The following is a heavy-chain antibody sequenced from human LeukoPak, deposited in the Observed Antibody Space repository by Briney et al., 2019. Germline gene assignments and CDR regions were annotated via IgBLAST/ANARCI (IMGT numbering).Heavy chain of an antibody. J-gene: IGHJ4*02. V-gene: IGHV5-51*01. CDR3: AITSSSYYDILTGYYPR. Sequence: GESLKISCKGSGYCFTSYWIGWVRQMPGKGLEWMGIIYPGDSDTRYSPSFQGQVTISADKSISTAYLQWSSLKASDTAMYYCAITSSSYYDILTGYYPRWGQGTLVTVSS. D-gene: IGHD3-9*01. CDR2: IYPGDSDT. CDR1: GYCFTSYW.